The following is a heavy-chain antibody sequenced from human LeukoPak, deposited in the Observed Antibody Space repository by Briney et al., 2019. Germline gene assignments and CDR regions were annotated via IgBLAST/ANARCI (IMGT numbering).Heavy chain of an antibody. D-gene: IGHD6-13*01. V-gene: IGHV4-30-2*01. CDR1: GGSISSGGYS. CDR2: IYHSGST. CDR3: ARVPPLAAAGLKRPTYYFDY. J-gene: IGHJ4*02. Sequence: KSSETLSLTCAVSGGSISSGGYSWSWIRQPPGKGLEWIGYIYHSGSTYYNPSLKSRVTISVDRSKNQFSLKLGSVTAADTAVYYCARVPPLAAAGLKRPTYYFDYWGQGTLVTVSS.